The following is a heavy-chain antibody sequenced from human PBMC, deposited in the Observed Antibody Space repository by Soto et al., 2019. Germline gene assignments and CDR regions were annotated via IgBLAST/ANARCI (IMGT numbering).Heavy chain of an antibody. CDR2: IYYSGGT. V-gene: IGHV4-39*01. J-gene: IGHJ4*02. CDR1: GGSISGSNYY. CDR3: VRPGYTSGWFGYYFDF. Sequence: SETLSLTCTVSGGSISGSNYYWGWIRQPPGKGLEWIGSIYYSGGTNYNPSLKSRVTVSVDTSKNQFSLKLASVTAADTAVYYCVRPGYTSGWFGYYFDFWGQGALVTVSS. D-gene: IGHD6-19*01.